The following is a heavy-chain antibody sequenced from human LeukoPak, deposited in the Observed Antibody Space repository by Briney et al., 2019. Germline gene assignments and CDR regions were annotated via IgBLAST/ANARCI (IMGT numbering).Heavy chain of an antibody. D-gene: IGHD3/OR15-3a*01. V-gene: IGHV1-18*04. CDR1: GYTFTSYG. Sequence: ASVKVSCKASGYTFTSYGMSWVRQAPGQGLEWMGWISAYNGNTNYAQKFQGRVTMTTDTSTSTAYMELRSLRSDDTAVYYCAREWTGYYVFDYWGRGTLVTVSP. CDR2: ISAYNGNT. CDR3: AREWTGYYVFDY. J-gene: IGHJ4*02.